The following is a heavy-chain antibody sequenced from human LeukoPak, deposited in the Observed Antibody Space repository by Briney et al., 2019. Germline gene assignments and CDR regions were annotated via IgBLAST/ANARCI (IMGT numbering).Heavy chain of an antibody. Sequence: GGSLRLSCAASGFTFDGSVVSWVRQAPGKGLEWVSSINWNGGSTGYADSVKGRFTISRDNAKNSLYLQMNSLRAEDTALYYCAKGGYYDLDAFDIWGQGTMVTVSS. D-gene: IGHD1-26*01. V-gene: IGHV3-20*04. CDR1: GFTFDGSV. CDR3: AKGGYYDLDAFDI. CDR2: INWNGGST. J-gene: IGHJ3*02.